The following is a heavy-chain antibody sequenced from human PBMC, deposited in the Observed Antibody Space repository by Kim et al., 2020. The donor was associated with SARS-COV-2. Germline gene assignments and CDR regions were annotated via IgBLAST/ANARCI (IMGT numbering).Heavy chain of an antibody. CDR3: ARLGDIVVVPAAIRIANYMDV. Sequence: GGSLRLSCAASGFTFSDYYMSWIRQAPGKGLEWVSYISSSGSTIYYADSVKGRFTISRDNAKNSLYLQMNSLRAEDTAVYYCARLGDIVVVPAAIRIANYMDVWGKGTTVTVSS. CDR1: GFTFSDYY. D-gene: IGHD2-2*02. J-gene: IGHJ6*03. CDR2: ISSSGSTI. V-gene: IGHV3-11*01.